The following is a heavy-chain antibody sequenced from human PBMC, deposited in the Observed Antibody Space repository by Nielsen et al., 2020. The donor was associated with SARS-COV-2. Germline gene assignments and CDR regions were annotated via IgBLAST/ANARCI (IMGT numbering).Heavy chain of an antibody. CDR2: INHSGST. J-gene: IGHJ4*02. CDR1: GGSFSGYY. CDR3: ARVSGWPDY. D-gene: IGHD6-19*01. Sequence: SETLSLTCAVYGGSFSGYYWSWIRQPPGKGLEWIGEINHSGSTNYNPSLKSRVTMSVDTSKNQFSLKLSSVTAADTAVYYCARVSGWPDYWGQGTLVTVSS. V-gene: IGHV4-34*01.